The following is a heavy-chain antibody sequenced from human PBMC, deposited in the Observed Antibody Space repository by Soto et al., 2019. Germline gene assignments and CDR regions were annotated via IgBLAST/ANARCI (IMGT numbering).Heavy chain of an antibody. CDR3: AIPDCSSTSCPPGDV. CDR1: GGSISSSSYY. CDR2: IYYSGST. D-gene: IGHD2-2*01. J-gene: IGHJ6*02. V-gene: IGHV4-39*01. Sequence: PSETLSLTCTVSGGSISSSSYYWGWIRQPPGKGLEWIGSIYYSGSTYYNPSLKSRVTISVDTSKNQFSLQLSSVTAADTAVYYCAIPDCSSTSCPPGDVWGQGTTVTVSS.